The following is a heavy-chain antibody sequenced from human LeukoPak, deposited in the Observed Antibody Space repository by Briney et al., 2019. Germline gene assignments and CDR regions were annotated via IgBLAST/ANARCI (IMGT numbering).Heavy chain of an antibody. D-gene: IGHD6-13*01. J-gene: IGHJ4*02. Sequence: SETLSLTCTVSGASFSSSTYYWGWIRQPPGKGLEWIGRIYYSGSTYYNPSLKSRVTMSVDTSKNQFSLKLSSVTAADTAVYYCARHAGGISATGTRLFDYWGQGTLVTVSS. V-gene: IGHV4-39*01. CDR3: ARHAGGISATGTRLFDY. CDR2: IYYSGST. CDR1: GASFSSSTYY.